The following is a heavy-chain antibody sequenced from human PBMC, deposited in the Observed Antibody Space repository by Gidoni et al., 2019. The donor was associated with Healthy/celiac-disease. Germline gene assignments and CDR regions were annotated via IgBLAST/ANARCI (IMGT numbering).Heavy chain of an antibody. CDR1: GYTFTSYA. D-gene: IGHD3-16*02. CDR3: ARSLMITFGGVIPGGY. CDR2: INAGNGNT. Sequence: QVQLVQSGAEVKKPGASVKVSCKASGYTFTSYAMHWVRQAPGQRLEWMGWINAGNGNTKYSQKFQGRVTITRDTSASTAYMELSSLRSEDTAVYYCARSLMITFGGVIPGGYWGQGTLVTVSS. V-gene: IGHV1-3*01. J-gene: IGHJ4*02.